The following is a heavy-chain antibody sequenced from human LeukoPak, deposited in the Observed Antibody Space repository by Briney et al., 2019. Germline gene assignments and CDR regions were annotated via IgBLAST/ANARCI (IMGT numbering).Heavy chain of an antibody. J-gene: IGHJ4*02. Sequence: PGGSLRLSCAASGFSFSNYGMHWVRQAPGKGLEWLAFIRYDGSYKYHIDSVKGRFTISRDNSKNTLYLQMNSLRPEDTAVYFCAKIPETYCTTTACYEGYFDYWGQGILVTVSS. CDR1: GFSFSNYG. V-gene: IGHV3-30*02. D-gene: IGHD2-2*01. CDR2: IRYDGSYK. CDR3: AKIPETYCTTTACYEGYFDY.